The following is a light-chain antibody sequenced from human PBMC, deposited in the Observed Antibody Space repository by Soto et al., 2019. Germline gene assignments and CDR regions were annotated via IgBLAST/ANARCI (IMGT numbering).Light chain of an antibody. V-gene: IGLV1-44*01. J-gene: IGLJ3*02. Sequence: QSVLTQPPSASGTPGQRVTISCSGSTSNIGSKTVNWYQQLPGTAPKLLIFYNNQRPSGVPDRFSGSKSGTSASLAISGLQSEDEADYYCAAWDDSLNGQWVFGGGTQLTVL. CDR3: AAWDDSLNGQWV. CDR2: YNN. CDR1: TSNIGSKT.